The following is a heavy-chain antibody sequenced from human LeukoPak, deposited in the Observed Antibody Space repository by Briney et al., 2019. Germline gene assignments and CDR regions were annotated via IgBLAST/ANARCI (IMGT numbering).Heavy chain of an antibody. CDR1: GGSISSGSYY. J-gene: IGHJ4*02. Sequence: SETLSLTCTVSGGSISSGSYYWSWIRQPAGKGLEWIGRIYTSGSTNYNPSLKSRVTISVDTSKNQFSLKLSSVTAADTAVYYCASQYYCDSSYDYWGQGTLVTVSS. V-gene: IGHV4-61*02. D-gene: IGHD3-22*01. CDR2: IYTSGST. CDR3: ASQYYCDSSYDY.